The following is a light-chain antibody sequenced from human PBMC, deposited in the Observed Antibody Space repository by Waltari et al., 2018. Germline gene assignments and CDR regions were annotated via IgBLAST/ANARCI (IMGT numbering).Light chain of an antibody. CDR2: GVS. CDR1: SSDVGGYNY. V-gene: IGLV2-14*01. CDR3: NSYTSSSTSYVV. Sequence: QSALTQPASVSGSPGQSITISCTGTSSDVGGYNYVSWYQQHPGKAPKLMIYGVSRRPSVFSNLFSASKSGNPASLTISGLQAEDEADYYCNSYTSSSTSYVVFGGGTKLTVL. J-gene: IGLJ2*01.